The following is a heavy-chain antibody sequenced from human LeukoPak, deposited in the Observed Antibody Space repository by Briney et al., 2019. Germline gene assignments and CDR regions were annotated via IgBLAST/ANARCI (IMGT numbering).Heavy chain of an antibody. CDR3: ASSDRYYDFWSGYPFDY. J-gene: IGHJ4*02. Sequence: GGSLRLSCAASGFTFSSYSMNWVRQAPGKGLEWVSYISSSSSTIYYADSVKGRFTISRDNAKNSLYLQMNSLGAEDTAVYYCASSDRYYDFWSGYPFDYWGQGTLVTVSS. D-gene: IGHD3-3*01. V-gene: IGHV3-48*01. CDR2: ISSSSSTI. CDR1: GFTFSSYS.